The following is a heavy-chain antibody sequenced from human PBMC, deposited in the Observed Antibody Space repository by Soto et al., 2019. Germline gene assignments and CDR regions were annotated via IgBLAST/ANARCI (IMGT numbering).Heavy chain of an antibody. J-gene: IGHJ4*02. Sequence: GGSLRLSCTASGFTFGDYAMSWFRQAPGKGLEWVGFIRSKADGGTTEYAASVKGRFTISRDESKSIAYLKMNSLKTENTAVYYCTKDLDTTAIAGHSWGQVPPVTV. CDR2: IRSKADGGTT. D-gene: IGHD5-18*01. CDR3: TKDLDTTAIAGHS. CDR1: GFTFGDYA. V-gene: IGHV3-49*03.